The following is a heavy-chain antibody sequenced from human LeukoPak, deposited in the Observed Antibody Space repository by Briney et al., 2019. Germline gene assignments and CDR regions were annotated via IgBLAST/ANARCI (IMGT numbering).Heavy chain of an antibody. D-gene: IGHD3-9*01. CDR1: GGSINYYY. CDR3: ARHGGYSNNFDC. J-gene: IGHJ4*02. CDR2: IYYSGST. Sequence: SETLPLTCTVSGGSINYYYWSWIRQPPGKGLEWIGYIYYSGSTNYNPSLMSRVTISADTAKNQFSLHLSSVTAADTAVYYCARHGGYSNNFDCWGQGTLVTVSS. V-gene: IGHV4-59*08.